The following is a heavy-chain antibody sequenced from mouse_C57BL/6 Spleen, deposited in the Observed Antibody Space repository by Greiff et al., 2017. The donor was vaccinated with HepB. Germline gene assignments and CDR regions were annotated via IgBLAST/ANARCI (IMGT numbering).Heavy chain of an antibody. Sequence: EVHLVESGGGLVKPGGSLKLSCAASGFTFSDYGMYWVRQAPEKGLEWVAYISSGSSTTYYADTVKGRITISRDKAKNTLYLQMTSLRSEDTAMYYCARPSYSPKYYSMDYWGKGTSVTVAS. J-gene: IGHJ4*01. V-gene: IGHV5-17*01. CDR1: GFTFSDYG. CDR3: ARPSYSPKYYSMDY. D-gene: IGHD2-12*01. CDR2: ISSGSSTT.